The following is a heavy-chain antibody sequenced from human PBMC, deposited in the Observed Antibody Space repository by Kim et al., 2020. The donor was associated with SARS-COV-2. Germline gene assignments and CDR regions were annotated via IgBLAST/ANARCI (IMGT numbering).Heavy chain of an antibody. J-gene: IGHJ4*02. CDR1: GFTFSSYG. Sequence: GGSLRLSCAASGFTFSSYGMHWVRQAPGKGLEWVAVIWYDGSNKYYADSVKGRFTISRDNSKNTLYLQMNSLRAEDTAVYYCARDRDYESKHHEALDYWGQGTLVTVSS. D-gene: IGHD4-17*01. V-gene: IGHV3-33*01. CDR3: ARDRDYESKHHEALDY. CDR2: IWYDGSNK.